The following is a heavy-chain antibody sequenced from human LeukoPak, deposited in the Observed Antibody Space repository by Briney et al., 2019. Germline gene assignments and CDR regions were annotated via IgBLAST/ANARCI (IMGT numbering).Heavy chain of an antibody. Sequence: GGSLRLSCAASGIAFSSYAMSWVRQAPGKGLEWVSAISGSGGSTYYADSVKGRFTISRDNSKNTLYLQMNSLRAEDTAVYYCAKVNYYGSGPMDVWGQGTTVTVSS. D-gene: IGHD3-10*01. CDR2: ISGSGGST. V-gene: IGHV3-23*01. CDR1: GIAFSSYA. J-gene: IGHJ6*02. CDR3: AKVNYYGSGPMDV.